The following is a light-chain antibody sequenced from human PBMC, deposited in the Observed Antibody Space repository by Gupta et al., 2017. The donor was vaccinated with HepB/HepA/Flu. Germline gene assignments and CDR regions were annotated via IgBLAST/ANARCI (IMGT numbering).Light chain of an antibody. CDR2: LGS. CDR1: QSLLHSNGYNY. CDR3: MQDLQTPPWT. V-gene: IGKV2-28*01. Sequence: IVMTQSPLSLPVTPGEPASISCRSSQSLLHSNGYNYLDWYLQKPGQPPQLLIYLGSNRASGVPDRFSGSGSGTDFTLNISSVEAEDVGVYDCMQDLQTPPWTCGQGTKVGIK. J-gene: IGKJ1*01.